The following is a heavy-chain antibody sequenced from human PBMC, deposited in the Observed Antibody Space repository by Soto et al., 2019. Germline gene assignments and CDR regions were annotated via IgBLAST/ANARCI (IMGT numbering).Heavy chain of an antibody. D-gene: IGHD2-15*01. V-gene: IGHV4-31*03. Sequence: QVQLQESGPGLVKPSQTLSLTCTVSGGSISSGGYYWSWIRQHPGQGLEWIGYIYYSGSTYYNPYLKSRVTISVDTSKNQFSLKLSSVTAADTAGYYCARKHYRDCSGGSCYQLDPWGQGTLVTGSS. CDR3: ARKHYRDCSGGSCYQLDP. CDR1: GGSISSGGYY. J-gene: IGHJ5*02. CDR2: IYYSGST.